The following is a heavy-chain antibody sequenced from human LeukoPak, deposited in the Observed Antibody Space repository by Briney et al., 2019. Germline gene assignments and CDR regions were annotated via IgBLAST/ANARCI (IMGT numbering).Heavy chain of an antibody. Sequence: SETLSLTCTVSGGSISSYYWSWIRQPPGKGLEWIGYIYYSGSTNYNPSLKSRVTISVDTSKNQFSLKLSSVTAADTAVYYCARDTMMMDAFDIWDQGTMVTVSS. D-gene: IGHD3-22*01. CDR2: IYYSGST. CDR3: ARDTMMMDAFDI. V-gene: IGHV4-59*08. CDR1: GGSISSYY. J-gene: IGHJ3*02.